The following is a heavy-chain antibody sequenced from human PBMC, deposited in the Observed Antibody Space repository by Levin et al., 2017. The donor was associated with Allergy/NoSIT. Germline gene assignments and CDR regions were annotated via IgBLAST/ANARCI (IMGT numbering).Heavy chain of an antibody. CDR1: GFTFDDYA. CDR2: ISWNSGSI. V-gene: IGHV3-9*01. Sequence: GGSLRLSCAASGFTFDDYAMHWVRQAPGKGLEWVSGISWNSGSIGYADSVKGRFTISRDNAKNSLYLQMNSLRAEDTALYYCAPLGTAVLTDYWGQGTLVTVSS. J-gene: IGHJ4*02. D-gene: IGHD6-19*01. CDR3: APLGTAVLTDY.